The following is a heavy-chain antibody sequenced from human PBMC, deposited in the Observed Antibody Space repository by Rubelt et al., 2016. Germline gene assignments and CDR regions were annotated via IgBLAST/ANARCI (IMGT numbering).Heavy chain of an antibody. Sequence: CGEGLLKPSETLSLTCVVSGGSFSGYSWSWVRQPPEKGLEWIGDANHPAVTAYSPSLKSRVTISVDTSKNQFSLKLSSVTAADTDVYYCARGIVGATRWAYYGMDVWGQGTTVTGSS. J-gene: IGHJ6*02. V-gene: IGHV4-34*01. D-gene: IGHD1-26*01. CDR2: ANHPAVT. CDR1: GGSFSGYS. CDR3: ARGIVGATRWAYYGMDV.